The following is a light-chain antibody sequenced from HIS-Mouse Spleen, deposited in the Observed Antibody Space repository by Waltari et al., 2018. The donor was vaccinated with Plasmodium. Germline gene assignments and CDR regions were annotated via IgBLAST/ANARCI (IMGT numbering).Light chain of an antibody. J-gene: IGLJ2*01. Sequence: QTVVTQEPSFSVSPGGTVTLTCGLSSGSVSTSYYPSWYQQTPGPAPRTLIYSTNTRSAGVPDRVSGYILGNKAALTITGAQADDESDYYCVLYMGSGIWVFGGGTKLTVL. CDR2: STN. CDR3: VLYMGSGIWV. CDR1: SGSVSTSYY. V-gene: IGLV8-61*01.